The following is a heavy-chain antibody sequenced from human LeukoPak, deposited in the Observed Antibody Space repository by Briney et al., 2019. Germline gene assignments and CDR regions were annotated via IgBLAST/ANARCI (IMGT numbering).Heavy chain of an antibody. CDR3: ARDSTGLRWGLKAHAFDI. D-gene: IGHD1-26*01. CDR2: IIPIFGTA. Sequence: GASVKVSCKASGYTFTSYDINWVRQAPGQGLEWMGGIIPIFGTANYAQKFQGRVTITADESTSTAYMELSSLRSEDTAVYYCARDSTGLRWGLKAHAFDIWGQGTMVTVSS. V-gene: IGHV1-69*13. J-gene: IGHJ3*02. CDR1: GYTFTSYD.